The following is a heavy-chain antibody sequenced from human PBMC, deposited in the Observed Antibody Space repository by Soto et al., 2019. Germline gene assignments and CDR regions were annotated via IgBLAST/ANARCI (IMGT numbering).Heavy chain of an antibody. CDR2: ISSGAGST. J-gene: IGHJ4*02. Sequence: PGGSLRLSCAASGFTFSNYAMNWVRQAPGKGLEWVSGISSGAGSTYHADSVKGRFTISRDNSRNTLFLQMNSLRAEDTAVYYCTKERDYTAVPKTFDCWGQGTLVTVSS. V-gene: IGHV3-23*01. CDR3: TKERDYTAVPKTFDC. D-gene: IGHD5-18*01. CDR1: GFTFSNYA.